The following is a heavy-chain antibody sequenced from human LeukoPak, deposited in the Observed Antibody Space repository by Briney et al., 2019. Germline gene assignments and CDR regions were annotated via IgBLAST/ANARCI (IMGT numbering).Heavy chain of an antibody. CDR3: ARGRDVLLWFGATYYYYGMDV. V-gene: IGHV4-34*01. D-gene: IGHD3-10*01. CDR1: GGSFSGKY. Sequence: SETLSLTCAVSGGSFSGKYWTWIRQPPGKGLEWIGEITYSGSIYYNPSLKSRVTISVDTSKNQFSLKLSSVTAADTAVYYCARGRDVLLWFGATYYYYGMDVWGQGTTVTVSS. CDR2: ITYSGSI. J-gene: IGHJ6*02.